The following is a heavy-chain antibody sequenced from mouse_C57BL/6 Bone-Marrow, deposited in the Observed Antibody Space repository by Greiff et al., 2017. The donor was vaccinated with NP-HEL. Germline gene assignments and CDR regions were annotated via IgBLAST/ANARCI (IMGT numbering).Heavy chain of an antibody. V-gene: IGHV2-6-1*01. CDR2: IWSDGST. CDR3: ARHGHYYGSSYEGYAMDY. Sequence: VMLVESGPGLVAPSQSLSITCTVSGFSLTSYGVHWVRQPPGKGLEWLVVIWSDGSTTYNSALKSRLSISKDNSKSQVFLKMNSLQTDDTAMYYCARHGHYYGSSYEGYAMDYWGQGTSVTVSS. CDR1: GFSLTSYG. J-gene: IGHJ4*01. D-gene: IGHD1-1*01.